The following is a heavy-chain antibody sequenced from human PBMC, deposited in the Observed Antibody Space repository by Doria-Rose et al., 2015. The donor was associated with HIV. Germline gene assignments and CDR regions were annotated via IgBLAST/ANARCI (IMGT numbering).Heavy chain of an antibody. CDR3: ARGLLRGGWNDVDYYYGMDV. J-gene: IGHJ6*02. Sequence: QVQLQQWGAGLVKPSETLSLTCAVFGGSFSGYYWSWIRQPPGEGLEWIGEINHSGSTNYRTSRKSRVTISLDTPKNLFALKLSSVTAADTAVYYCARGLLRGGWNDVDYYYGMDVWGQGTTVTVSS. CDR1: GGSFSGYY. D-gene: IGHD1-1*01. V-gene: IGHV4-34*01. CDR2: INHSGST.